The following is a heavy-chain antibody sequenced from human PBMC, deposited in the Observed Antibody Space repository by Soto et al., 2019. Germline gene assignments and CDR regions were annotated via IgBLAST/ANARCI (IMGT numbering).Heavy chain of an antibody. Sequence: ASVKVSCKASGYTFTSYGISWVRQAPGQGLEWMGWISAYNGNTNYAQKLQGRVTMTTDTSTSTAYMELRSLRSDDTAAYYCARDFPHSYYDILTGYYDYWGQGTLVTVSS. CDR3: ARDFPHSYYDILTGYYDY. J-gene: IGHJ4*02. CDR2: ISAYNGNT. D-gene: IGHD3-9*01. V-gene: IGHV1-18*01. CDR1: GYTFTSYG.